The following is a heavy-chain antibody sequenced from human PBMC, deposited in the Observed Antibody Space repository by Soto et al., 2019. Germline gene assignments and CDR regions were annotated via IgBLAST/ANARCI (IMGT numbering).Heavy chain of an antibody. Sequence: EVPLVESGGGLVQPGGSLRLTCVASGFRFNIYSMNWIRQAPGKGLEWSSYITSDTNTIKYADSVKGRFTNSRDNVKNLVYLQMNSLRGEYTAVSFCAISAEGHVDYWGQGAVVTVSS. J-gene: IGHJ4*02. V-gene: IGHV3-48*01. D-gene: IGHD6-13*01. CDR1: GFRFNIYS. CDR2: ITSDTNTI. CDR3: AISAEGHVDY.